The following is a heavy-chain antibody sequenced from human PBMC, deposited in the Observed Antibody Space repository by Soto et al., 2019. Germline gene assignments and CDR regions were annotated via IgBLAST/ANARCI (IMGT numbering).Heavy chain of an antibody. CDR3: ARVLSLVVTSLPTKSKGVDV. D-gene: IGHD2-21*02. Sequence: SETLSLTCTVSGGSISSGGYYWSWIRQHPGKGLEWIGYIYYSGSTYYTPSLKSRVNISVDTSKNQFSLKMSSVTAADTAVYYCARVLSLVVTSLPTKSKGVDVWGKGTTVTVSS. J-gene: IGHJ6*04. CDR1: GGSISSGGYY. CDR2: IYYSGST. V-gene: IGHV4-31*03.